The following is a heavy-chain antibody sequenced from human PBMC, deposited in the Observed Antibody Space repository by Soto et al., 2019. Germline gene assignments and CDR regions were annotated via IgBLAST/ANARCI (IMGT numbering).Heavy chain of an antibody. CDR1: SGSITSIHW. CDR2: IQHTGST. V-gene: IGHV4-4*02. D-gene: IGHD3-10*01. Sequence: QVHLEESGPGLIKPSGTLSLTCAVSSGSITSIHWWSWVRQAPGRGLEGIGEIQHTGSTRYNPSLKRRVTISLDAYKNQSSLKVNSVTAADTAVYFCARNQGHYYGSGPHDGLDIWGQGTMVTVTS. J-gene: IGHJ3*02. CDR3: ARNQGHYYGSGPHDGLDI.